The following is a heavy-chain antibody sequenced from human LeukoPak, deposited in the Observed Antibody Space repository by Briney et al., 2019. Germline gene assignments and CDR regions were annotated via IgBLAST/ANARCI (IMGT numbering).Heavy chain of an antibody. V-gene: IGHV3-7*01. CDR2: IKQDGSEK. CDR3: ASDPYNWNERDAFDI. D-gene: IGHD1-1*01. CDR1: GFTFSSYW. Sequence: QAGGSLRLSCAASGFTFSSYWMSWVRQAPGKGLEWVANIKQDGSEKYYVDSVKGRFTISRDNAKNSLYLQMNSLRAEDTAVYYCASDPYNWNERDAFDIWGQGTMVTVSS. J-gene: IGHJ3*02.